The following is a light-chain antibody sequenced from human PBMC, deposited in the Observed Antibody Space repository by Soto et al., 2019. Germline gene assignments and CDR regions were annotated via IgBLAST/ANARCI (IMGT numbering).Light chain of an antibody. J-gene: IGLJ1*01. CDR2: DVS. CDR1: SSDIGGYNY. V-gene: IGLV2-14*01. CDR3: NSYTSSYTLV. Sequence: QSALTQPASVSGSPGQSITISCTGTSSDIGGYNYVSWYQQHPGKAPKLMIYDVSNRPSGVSNRFSGSKSGNTASLTISGLSAEDEADYYCNSYTSSYTLVFGTGTKLTVL.